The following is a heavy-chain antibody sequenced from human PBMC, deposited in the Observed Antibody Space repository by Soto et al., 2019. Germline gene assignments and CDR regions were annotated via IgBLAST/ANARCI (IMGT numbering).Heavy chain of an antibody. V-gene: IGHV1-8*02. CDR2: MNPNSGNT. Sequence: QVQLVQSGAEVKKPGASVKVSCKASGYTFTSYDINWVRQATGQGLEWMGWMNPNSGNTGYAQKFQGRVTMTRNTPISPGYMGLSSLRSEDTAVYYCAREGSAGYCSGGSGYSIPSLGCYFIDVWGKGTTVTVSS. D-gene: IGHD2-15*01. CDR1: GYTFTSYD. CDR3: AREGSAGYCSGGSGYSIPSLGCYFIDV. J-gene: IGHJ6*03.